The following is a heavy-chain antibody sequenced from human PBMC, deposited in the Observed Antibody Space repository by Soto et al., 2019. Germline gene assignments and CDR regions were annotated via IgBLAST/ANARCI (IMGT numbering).Heavy chain of an antibody. D-gene: IGHD3-10*01. CDR3: ARHGYGSGSPYPTHFDY. V-gene: IGHV4-39*01. Sequence: SETLSLTCTVSGGSISSSSYYWGWIRQPPGKGLEWIGSIYYSGSTYNNPSIKCRVTISVDTSKNQFSLKLSPVTAADTAVYYWARHGYGSGSPYPTHFDYWGQGTLVTVSS. CDR1: GGSISSSSYY. J-gene: IGHJ4*02. CDR2: IYYSGST.